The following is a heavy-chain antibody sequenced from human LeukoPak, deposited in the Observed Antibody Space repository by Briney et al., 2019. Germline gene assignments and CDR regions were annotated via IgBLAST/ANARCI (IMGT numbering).Heavy chain of an antibody. CDR3: TKPDCPSTSCYTLDY. Sequence: GGSLRLSCVASGFTFNNYTMRWVRRAPGKGLEWVSAISGSGDSTYYADFVKGRFTISRDNSKNTLYLQMNSLRVEDTAVYYCTKPDCPSTSCYTLDYWGQGILVTVSS. V-gene: IGHV3-23*01. D-gene: IGHD2-2*02. CDR1: GFTFNNYT. J-gene: IGHJ4*02. CDR2: ISGSGDST.